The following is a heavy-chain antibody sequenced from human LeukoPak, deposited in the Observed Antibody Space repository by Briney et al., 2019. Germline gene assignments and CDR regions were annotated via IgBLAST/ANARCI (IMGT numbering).Heavy chain of an antibody. Sequence: ASVKVSCRASGGTFSSYAFSWVRQAPGQGLEWMGGIIPIFGTANYAQKFQGRVTITADESTSTAYMELSSLRSEDTAVYYCARANYYDSSGGAFDIWGQGTMVTVSS. V-gene: IGHV1-69*01. J-gene: IGHJ3*02. CDR3: ARANYYDSSGGAFDI. CDR2: IIPIFGTA. CDR1: GGTFSSYA. D-gene: IGHD3-22*01.